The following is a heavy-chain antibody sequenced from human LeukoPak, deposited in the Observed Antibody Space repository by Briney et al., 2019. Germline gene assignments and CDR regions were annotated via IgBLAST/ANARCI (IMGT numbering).Heavy chain of an antibody. CDR1: GFTFSTYS. CDR2: ISSTSSFI. V-gene: IGHV3-21*01. CDR3: ARGLIYSGYVSSFDS. J-gene: IGHJ4*02. Sequence: GGSLRLSCAASGFTFSTYSLDWVRQAPGKGLEWVSSISSTSSFIYYADSVKGRFTISRDDARNSLYLQMTSLRVEDTALYYCARGLIYSGYVSSFDSWGQGILVTVSS. D-gene: IGHD5-12*01.